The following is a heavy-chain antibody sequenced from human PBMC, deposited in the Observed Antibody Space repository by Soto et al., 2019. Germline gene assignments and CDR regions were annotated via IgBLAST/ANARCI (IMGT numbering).Heavy chain of an antibody. V-gene: IGHV3-21*01. CDR3: ASYPKLYDFWSGLVTYENYGMDV. J-gene: IGHJ6*02. D-gene: IGHD3-3*01. Sequence: GGSLRLSCAASGFTFSSYSMNWVRQAPGKGLEWVSSISSSSSYIYYADSVKGRFTISRDNAKNSLYLQMNSLRAEDTAVYYCASYPKLYDFWSGLVTYENYGMDVWGQGTRVTVSS. CDR1: GFTFSSYS. CDR2: ISSSSSYI.